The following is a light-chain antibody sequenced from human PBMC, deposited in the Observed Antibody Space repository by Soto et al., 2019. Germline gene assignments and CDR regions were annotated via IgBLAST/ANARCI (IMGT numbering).Light chain of an antibody. CDR3: ATWDVSLSRGV. J-gene: IGLJ3*02. Sequence: QSVLTQAPSASGTPGQRVTVSCTRGSSNMGSITVNWYQVLPGTAPKLLIYSNDKRPSGVPDRFSGSKSGTSASLAISGLQSEDEADYFCATWDVSLSRGVFGAGTKVTVL. CDR1: SSNMGSIT. CDR2: SND. V-gene: IGLV1-44*01.